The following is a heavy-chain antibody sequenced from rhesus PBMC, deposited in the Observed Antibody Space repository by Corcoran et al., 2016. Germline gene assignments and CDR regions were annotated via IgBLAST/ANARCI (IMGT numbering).Heavy chain of an antibody. D-gene: IGHD6-13*01. V-gene: IGHV4-160*01. Sequence: QVQLQQWGEGLVKPSETLSLTCAVYGGSISSNYWSWIRQPPGKGLEWIGRIRSGGSTNYNPSLKRRVTISIDTSKNQFSMKLSYVTAADTAVYYCARGGGGRIAAGLHYWCQGVLVTVSS. CDR2: IRSGGST. CDR1: GGSISSNY. CDR3: ARGGGGRIAAGLHY. J-gene: IGHJ4*01.